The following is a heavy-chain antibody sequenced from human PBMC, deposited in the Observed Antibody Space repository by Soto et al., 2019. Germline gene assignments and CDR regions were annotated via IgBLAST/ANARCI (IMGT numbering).Heavy chain of an antibody. Sequence: QITLKESGPTLVKPTQTLTLTCTFSGFSLSTSGVGVGWIRQPPGKALEWLALIYWDDDKRYSPSLKSRLTFTRDTPKHRVVPTMTAKDLVVTATYYCSLLRYFHWLIDFWCQGTLVTLSS. J-gene: IGHJ4*02. CDR2: IYWDDDK. CDR3: SLLRYFHWLIDF. V-gene: IGHV2-5*02. CDR1: GFSLSTSGVG. D-gene: IGHD3-9*01.